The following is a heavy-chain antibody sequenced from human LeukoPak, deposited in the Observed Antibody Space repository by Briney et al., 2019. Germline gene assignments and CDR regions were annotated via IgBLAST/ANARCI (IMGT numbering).Heavy chain of an antibody. CDR3: ARTPPAIVVVPVPPRYGMDV. V-gene: IGHV3-13*01. CDR2: IATAGDT. D-gene: IGHD2-2*01. CDR1: GFTFSSYD. Sequence: GGSLRLSCAASGFTFSSYDMHWVRQVTGKGLEWVSAIATAGDTYYPGSVKGRFTISRENAKNSLYLQMNSLRAGDTAVYYCARTPPAIVVVPVPPRYGMDVWGQGTTVTVSS. J-gene: IGHJ6*02.